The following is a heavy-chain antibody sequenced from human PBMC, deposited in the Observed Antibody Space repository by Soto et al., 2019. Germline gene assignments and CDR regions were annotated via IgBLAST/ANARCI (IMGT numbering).Heavy chain of an antibody. CDR3: ARGSLPYYYGMDV. V-gene: IGHV1-2*02. Sequence: ASVKVSCKASGYTFTGYYMHWVRQAPGQGLEWMGWINPNSGGANYAQKFQGRVTMTRDTSISTAYMELSRLRSDDTAVYYCARGSLPYYYGMDVWGQGTTVTVSS. D-gene: IGHD3-10*01. CDR2: INPNSGGA. CDR1: GYTFTGYY. J-gene: IGHJ6*02.